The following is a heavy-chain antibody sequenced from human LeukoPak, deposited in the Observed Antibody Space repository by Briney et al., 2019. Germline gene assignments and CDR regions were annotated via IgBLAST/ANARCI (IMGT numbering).Heavy chain of an antibody. CDR2: ICYSGST. CDR1: GGSISSSSYY. Sequence: SETLSLTCTVSGGSISSSSYYWGWIRQPPGKGLEWIGSICYSGSTYYNPSLKSRVTISVDTSKNQFSLKLSSVTAADTAVYYCARGIPFDPWGQGTLVTVSS. J-gene: IGHJ5*02. CDR3: ARGIPFDP. V-gene: IGHV4-39*01.